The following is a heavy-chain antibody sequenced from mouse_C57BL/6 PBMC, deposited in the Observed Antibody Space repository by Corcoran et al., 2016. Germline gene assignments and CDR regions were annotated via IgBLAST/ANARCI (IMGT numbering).Heavy chain of an antibody. CDR2: INTYSGVP. Sequence: QIQLVQSGPELKKPGETVKISCKASGYTFTTYGMSWVKQAPGKGLKWMGWINTYSGVPTYADDFKGRFAFSLETSASTAYLQINNLKNEDTATYFCARRTGGWYFDYCGQRTTLPVSS. D-gene: IGHD1-1*02. V-gene: IGHV9-3*01. CDR3: ARRTGGWYFDY. CDR1: GYTFTTYG. J-gene: IGHJ2*01.